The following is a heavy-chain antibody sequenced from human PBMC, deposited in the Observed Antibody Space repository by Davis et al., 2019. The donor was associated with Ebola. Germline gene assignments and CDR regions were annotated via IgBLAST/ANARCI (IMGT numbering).Heavy chain of an antibody. V-gene: IGHV3-48*02. J-gene: IGHJ4*02. CDR2: ISSSSSTI. D-gene: IGHD6-13*01. CDR1: GFTFSSYS. Sequence: GESLKISCAASGFTFSSYSMNWVRQAPGKGLEWVSYISSSSSTIYYADSVKGRFTISRDNAKNSLYLQMNSLRDEDTAVYYCARDLTYSSSWPDYFDYWGQGTLVTVSS. CDR3: ARDLTYSSSWPDYFDY.